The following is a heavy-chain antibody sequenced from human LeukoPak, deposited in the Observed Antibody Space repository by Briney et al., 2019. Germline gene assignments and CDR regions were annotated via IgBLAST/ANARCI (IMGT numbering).Heavy chain of an antibody. D-gene: IGHD3-22*01. J-gene: IGHJ4*02. CDR2: VNHSGST. Sequence: SETLSLACAVYGGSFSGYYWSWIRQPPGKGLEWIGEVNHSGSTNYNPSLESRVTMSVDMSENHISLKLTSVTAADTAVYYCARWKYDSGGYYPDYWGQGTRATVSS. CDR3: ARWKYDSGGYYPDY. CDR1: GGSFSGYY. V-gene: IGHV4-34*01.